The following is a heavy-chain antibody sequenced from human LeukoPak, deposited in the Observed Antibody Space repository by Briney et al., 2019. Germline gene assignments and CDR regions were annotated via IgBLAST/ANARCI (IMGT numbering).Heavy chain of an antibody. D-gene: IGHD1-26*01. CDR1: GGSISSSNW. J-gene: IGHJ4*02. CDR3: ARTVALWMWELAASQSYYFDY. V-gene: IGHV4-4*02. Sequence: SETLSLTCAVSGGSISSSNWWSWVRQPPGKGLERIGEIYHSGSTNYNPSLKSRVTISVDKSKNQFSLKLSSVTAADTAVYYCARTVALWMWELAASQSYYFDYWGQGTLVTVSS. CDR2: IYHSGST.